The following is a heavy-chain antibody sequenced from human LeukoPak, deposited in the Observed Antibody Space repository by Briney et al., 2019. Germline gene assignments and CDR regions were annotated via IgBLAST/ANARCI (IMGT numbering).Heavy chain of an antibody. J-gene: IGHJ4*02. CDR2: ISYDGSNK. D-gene: IGHD1-26*01. CDR3: AKEGGSYDETFFDY. CDR1: GFTFSSYG. Sequence: GGSLRLSCAASGFTFSSYGMHWVRQAPGKGLEWVAVISYDGSNKYYADSVKGRFTISRDNSKNTLYLQMNSLRAEDTAVYYCAKEGGSYDETFFDYWGQGNLVTVSS. V-gene: IGHV3-30*18.